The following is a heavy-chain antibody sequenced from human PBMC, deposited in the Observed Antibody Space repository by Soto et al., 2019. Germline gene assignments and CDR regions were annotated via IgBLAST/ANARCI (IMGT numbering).Heavy chain of an antibody. CDR1: GFTFSSYG. J-gene: IGHJ5*02. Sequence: GGSLRLSCAASGFTFSSYGMHWVRQAPGKGLEWVAVISYDGSNKYYADSVKGRFTISRDNSKNTLYLQMNSLRAEDTAVYYCAKALLIAAAGTYNWFDPWGQGTLVTVSS. V-gene: IGHV3-30*18. CDR3: AKALLIAAAGTYNWFDP. D-gene: IGHD6-13*01. CDR2: ISYDGSNK.